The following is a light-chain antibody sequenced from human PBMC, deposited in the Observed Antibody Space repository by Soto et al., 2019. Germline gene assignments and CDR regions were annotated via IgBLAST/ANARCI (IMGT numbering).Light chain of an antibody. CDR2: DLS. CDR1: SSDVGDYNS. CDR3: CSYVGSYSYV. J-gene: IGLJ1*01. Sequence: QSALTQPRSVSGSPGQSVTVSCIGTSSDVGDYNSVSWYQQHPVKAPKLMIYDLSKRPSGVPDRFSGSKSGNTASLTISGLQAEDEADYYCCSYVGSYSYVFGIGTKVTVL. V-gene: IGLV2-11*01.